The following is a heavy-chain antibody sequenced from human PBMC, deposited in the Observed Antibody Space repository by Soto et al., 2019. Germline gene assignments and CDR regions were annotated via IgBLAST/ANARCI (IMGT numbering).Heavy chain of an antibody. CDR3: AKERGTGGRGGCEGHFHL. V-gene: IGHV3-33*03. J-gene: IGHJ1*01. Sequence: QVQLVESGGDVVQPGTSLRLSCSASGFNFGHFGLHWVRQAPGKGLEWVAIIWYDGSNPLYADFVGGRFTISRDNSRNTGYRQRNSLRAEDTAVYYCAKERGTGGRGGCEGHFHLWGQGTPVTVSS. D-gene: IGHD2-15*01. CDR1: GFNFGHFG. CDR2: IWYDGSNP.